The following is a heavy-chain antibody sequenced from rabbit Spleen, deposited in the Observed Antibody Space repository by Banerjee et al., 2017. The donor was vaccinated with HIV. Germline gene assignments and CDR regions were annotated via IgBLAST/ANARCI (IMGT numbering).Heavy chain of an antibody. D-gene: IGHD6-1*01. J-gene: IGHJ4*01. CDR2: IDSGSSGFT. V-gene: IGHV1S40*01. CDR3: ARSFAGNTGYDYAKLYYFTL. Sequence: QSLEESGGDLVKPGASPTLTCTASGVSFSSNSYMCWVRQAPGKGLEWIACIDSGSSGFTYFASWTKGRFTISKTSSTTVTLQMTSLTAADTATYFCARSFAGNTGYDYAKLYYFTLWGPGTLVTVS. CDR1: GVSFSSNSY.